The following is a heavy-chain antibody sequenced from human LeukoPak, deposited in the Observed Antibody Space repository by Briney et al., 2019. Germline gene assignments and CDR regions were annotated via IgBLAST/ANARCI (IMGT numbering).Heavy chain of an antibody. CDR1: GFTFSSYA. J-gene: IGHJ4*02. CDR2: ISYDGSNK. D-gene: IGHD2-21*01. Sequence: GGSLRLSCAASGFTFSSYAMHWVRQAPGKGLEWVAVISYDGSNKYYADSVKGRFTISRDNSKNTLYLQMNSLRAEDTAVYYCAVFGDASFDYWGQGTLVTDSS. V-gene: IGHV3-30-3*01. CDR3: AVFGDASFDY.